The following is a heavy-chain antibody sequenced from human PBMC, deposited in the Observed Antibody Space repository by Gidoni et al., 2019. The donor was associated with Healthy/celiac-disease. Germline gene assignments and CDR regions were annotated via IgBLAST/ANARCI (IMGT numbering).Heavy chain of an antibody. V-gene: IGHV3-33*01. CDR2: IWYDGSNK. D-gene: IGHD6-13*01. J-gene: IGHJ4*02. CDR3: ARDIAAAGTDYFDY. Sequence: SCAAPGFTFSSYGMHWVRLAPGKGLEWVAVIWYDGSNKYYAASVKGRFTISRDNSKNTLYLQMNSLRAEDTAVYYCARDIAAAGTDYFDYWGQGTLVTVSS. CDR1: GFTFSSYG.